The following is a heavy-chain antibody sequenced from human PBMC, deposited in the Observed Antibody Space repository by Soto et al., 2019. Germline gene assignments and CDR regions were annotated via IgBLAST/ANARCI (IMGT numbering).Heavy chain of an antibody. CDR1: GFTFSSYG. D-gene: IGHD3-9*01. V-gene: IGHV3-33*01. J-gene: IGHJ4*02. CDR3: ARDHTYYDILTGYYDGTTRIDY. Sequence: QVQLVESGGGVVQPGRSLRLSCAASGFTFSSYGMHWVRQAPGKGLEWVAVIWYDGSNKYYADSVKGRVTISRDNSKNTLYLQMNSLRAEDTAVYYGARDHTYYDILTGYYDGTTRIDYWGQGTLVTVSS. CDR2: IWYDGSNK.